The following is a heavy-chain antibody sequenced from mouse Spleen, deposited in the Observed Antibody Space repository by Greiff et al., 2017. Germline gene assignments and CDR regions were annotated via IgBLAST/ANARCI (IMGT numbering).Heavy chain of an antibody. J-gene: IGHJ3*01. V-gene: IGHV5-17*01. CDR2: ISSGSSTI. CDR3: APITTATY. D-gene: IGHD1-2*01. CDR1: GFTFSDYG. Sequence: EVKLMESGGGLVKPGGSLKLSCAASGFTFSDYGMHWVRQAPEKGLEWVAYISSGSSTIYYADTVKGRFTISRDNAKNTLFLQMTSLRSEDTAMYYCAPITTATYWGQGTLVTVSA.